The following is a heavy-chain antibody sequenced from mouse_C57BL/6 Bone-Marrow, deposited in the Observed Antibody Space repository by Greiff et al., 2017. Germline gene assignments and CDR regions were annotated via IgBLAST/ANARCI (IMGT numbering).Heavy chain of an antibody. CDR3: ARLYDYDGYYAMDD. CDR1: GYTFTSYW. D-gene: IGHD2-4*01. V-gene: IGHV1-61*01. J-gene: IGHJ4*01. CDR2: IYPSDSET. Sequence: VQLQQPGAELVRPGSSVKLSCKASGYTFTSYWMDWVKQRPGQGLEWIGNIYPSDSETHYNQKFKDKATLTVDKSSSTAYMQLSSLTSEDSAVYYCARLYDYDGYYAMDDWGQGTSVTVSS.